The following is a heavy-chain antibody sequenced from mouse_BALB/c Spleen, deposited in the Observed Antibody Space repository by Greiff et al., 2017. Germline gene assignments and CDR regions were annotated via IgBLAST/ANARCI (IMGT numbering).Heavy chain of an antibody. CDR3: ARGENYYGSSVN. Sequence: EVQVVESGPELVKPGASVKISCKASGYTFTDYNMHWVKQSHGKSLEWIGYIYPYNGGTGYNQKFKSKATLTVDNSSSTAYMELRSLTSEDSAVYYCARGENYYGSSVNWGQGTTLTVSS. CDR2: IYPYNGGT. J-gene: IGHJ2*01. CDR1: GYTFTDYN. D-gene: IGHD1-1*01. V-gene: IGHV1S29*02.